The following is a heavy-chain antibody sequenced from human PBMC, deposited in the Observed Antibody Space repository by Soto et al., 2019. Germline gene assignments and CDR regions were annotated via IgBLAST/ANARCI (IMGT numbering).Heavy chain of an antibody. V-gene: IGHV1-46*01. CDR3: ARGRYSYAVFDY. CDR2: INPSGGST. J-gene: IGHJ4*02. D-gene: IGHD5-18*01. CDR1: GYTFTNYY. Sequence: ASVKVSGKASGYTFTNYYMHWVRQAPGQGLEWMGIINPSGGSTSYAQKFQGRVTMTRDTSTSTVYMELSSLRSEDTAVYYCARGRYSYAVFDYWARGTLVTVSS.